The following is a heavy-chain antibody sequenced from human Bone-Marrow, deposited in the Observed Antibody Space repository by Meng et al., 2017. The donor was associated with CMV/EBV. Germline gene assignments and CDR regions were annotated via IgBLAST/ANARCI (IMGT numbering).Heavy chain of an antibody. V-gene: IGHV1-2*02. Sequence: ASVKVSCKASGYTFTSYGISWVRQAPGQGLEWMGWINPNSGGTNYAQKFQGRVTMTRDTSISTAYMELSRLRSDDTAVYYCARVNVERWLSFDYWGQGTRVTVSS. J-gene: IGHJ4*02. CDR3: ARVNVERWLSFDY. CDR1: GYTFTSYG. D-gene: IGHD5-24*01. CDR2: INPNSGGT.